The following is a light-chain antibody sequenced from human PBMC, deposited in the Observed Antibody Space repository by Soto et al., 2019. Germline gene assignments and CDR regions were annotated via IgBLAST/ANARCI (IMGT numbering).Light chain of an antibody. CDR1: SSDVGGYNY. Sequence: QSVMTQPACVSGAPGQSITISCTGTSSDVGGYNYVSWYQHHPGKAPKLIIYDVSNRPSGVSIRFSASKSDNTASLTISGLQPEDEADYHCSSYTTSNTRQIVFGTGTKVTVL. CDR3: SSYTTSNTRQIV. V-gene: IGLV2-14*03. CDR2: DVS. J-gene: IGLJ1*01.